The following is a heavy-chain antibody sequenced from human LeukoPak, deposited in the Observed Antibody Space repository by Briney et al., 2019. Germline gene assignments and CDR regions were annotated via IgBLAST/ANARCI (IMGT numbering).Heavy chain of an antibody. V-gene: IGHV3-21*01. CDR2: ISSSSSYI. J-gene: IGHJ6*02. CDR3: ARAYYHILTGYLAGYYGMDV. D-gene: IGHD3-9*01. CDR1: GFTFSSYS. Sequence: PGGSLRLSCAASGFTFSSYSMNWVRQAPGKGLEWVSSISSSSSYIYYADSVKGRFSISRDNAKNSLYLQMNSLRAEDTAVYYCARAYYHILTGYLAGYYGMDVWGQGTTVTVSS.